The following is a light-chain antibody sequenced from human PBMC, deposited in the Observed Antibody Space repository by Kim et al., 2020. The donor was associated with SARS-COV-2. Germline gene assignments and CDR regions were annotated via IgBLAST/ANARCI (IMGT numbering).Light chain of an antibody. Sequence: PGQTARITCSGDALPKQYAYWYQQKPGQAPIVVIHRDTERPSGIPERFSGSSSGTTVTLTISGVQAEDEADYYCQSADSSGTYEVVFGGGTKVTVL. CDR2: RDT. CDR1: ALPKQY. J-gene: IGLJ2*01. CDR3: QSADSSGTYEVV. V-gene: IGLV3-25*03.